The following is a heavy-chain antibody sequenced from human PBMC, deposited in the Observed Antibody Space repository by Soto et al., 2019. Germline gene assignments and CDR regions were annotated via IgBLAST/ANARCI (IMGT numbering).Heavy chain of an antibody. Sequence: SETLSLTCAVSGGSISSGGYYWSWIRQHPGKGLEWIGYIYYSGSTYYNPSLKSRVTISVDTSKNQFSLKLSSVTAADTAVYYCARDRPIRESGSPSFDPWGQGIQVTVSS. CDR1: GGSISSGGYY. D-gene: IGHD3-10*01. CDR3: ARDRPIRESGSPSFDP. V-gene: IGHV4-31*11. CDR2: IYYSGST. J-gene: IGHJ5*02.